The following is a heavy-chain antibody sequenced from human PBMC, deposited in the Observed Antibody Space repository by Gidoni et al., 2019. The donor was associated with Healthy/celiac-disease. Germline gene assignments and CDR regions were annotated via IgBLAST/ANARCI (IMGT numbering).Heavy chain of an antibody. D-gene: IGHD1-26*01. V-gene: IGHV4-59*08. J-gene: IGHJ6*03. CDR3: ARHVGLGDMDV. CDR1: GDSIGTYY. Sequence: QVQLQQSGPGLVKPSETLSLTCTVSGDSIGTYYWAWIRQSPEKGLEWIGNMQDSGSPNYNPSLASRATISVDTSKNQFSLKVKSVTAADTAVDFCARHVGLGDMDVWGKGIAVTVSS. CDR2: MQDSGSP.